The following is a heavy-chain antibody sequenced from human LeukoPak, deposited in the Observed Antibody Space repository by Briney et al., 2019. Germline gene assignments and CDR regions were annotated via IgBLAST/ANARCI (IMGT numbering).Heavy chain of an antibody. CDR2: INHSGST. J-gene: IGHJ4*02. CDR1: GGSFSGYY. D-gene: IGHD6-19*01. Sequence: SETLSLTCAVYGGSFSGYYWSWIRQPPGKGLEWIGEINHSGSTNYNPSLKSRVTISVDTSKNQFSLKLSSVTAADTAVYYCARQYSSGWYFSFVYWGQGTLVTVSS. CDR3: ARQYSSGWYFSFVY. V-gene: IGHV4-34*01.